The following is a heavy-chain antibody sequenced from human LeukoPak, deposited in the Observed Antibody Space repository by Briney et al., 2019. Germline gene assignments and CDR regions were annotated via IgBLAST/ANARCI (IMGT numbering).Heavy chain of an antibody. J-gene: IGHJ3*02. V-gene: IGHV4-39*07. CDR1: GGSISSSSYY. CDR3: ARSLRDAFDI. CDR2: IYYSGST. Sequence: PSETLSLTCTVSGGSISSSSYYWGWIRQPPGKGLEWIGSIYYSGSTYYNPSLKSRVTISVDTSKNQFSLKLSSVTAADTAVYYCARSLRDAFDIWGQGTMVTVSS.